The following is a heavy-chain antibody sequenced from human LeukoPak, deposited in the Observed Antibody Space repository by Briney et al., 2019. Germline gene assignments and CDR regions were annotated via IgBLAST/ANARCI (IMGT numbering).Heavy chain of an antibody. D-gene: IGHD3-22*01. J-gene: IGHJ3*02. CDR1: GYTFTSYY. CDR3: AXXRXXXDXXDYXYXGDGXDI. CDR2: INQSGGST. Sequence: AXGYTFTSYYMHWMRQAPGQGREWMGIINQSGGSTSNAQKFQGRVTMTRDMSTSKVYMELSKQRSEDTAVYYCAXXRXXXDXXDYXYXGDGXDIWGQGTXVTVSS. V-gene: IGHV1-46*01.